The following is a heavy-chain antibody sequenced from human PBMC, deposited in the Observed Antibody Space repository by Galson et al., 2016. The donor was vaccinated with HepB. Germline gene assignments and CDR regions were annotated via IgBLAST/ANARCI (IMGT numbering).Heavy chain of an antibody. CDR2: INHSGST. CDR3: ARGDNPDYGDYASAYYYMDV. V-gene: IGHV4-34*01. CDR1: GGSFSGYY. J-gene: IGHJ6*03. D-gene: IGHD4-17*01. Sequence: ETLSLTCAVYGGSFSGYYWSWIRQPPGKGLEWIGEINHSGSTNYHPSLKSRVTISVDTSKNQFSLKLSSVTAADTAVYYCARGDNPDYGDYASAYYYMDVWGKGTTVTVSS.